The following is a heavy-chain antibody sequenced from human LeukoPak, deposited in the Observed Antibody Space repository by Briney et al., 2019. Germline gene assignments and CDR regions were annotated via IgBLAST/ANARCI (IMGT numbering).Heavy chain of an antibody. Sequence: GGSLRLSCAASGFTFSSYAISWVRQAPGQGLEWMGGIIPIFGTANYAQKFQGRVTITTDESTSTAYMEPSSLRSEDTAVYYCARAGLSPQDYWGQGTLVTVSS. D-gene: IGHD2-15*01. CDR1: GFTFSSYA. CDR2: IIPIFGTA. J-gene: IGHJ4*02. V-gene: IGHV1-69*05. CDR3: ARAGLSPQDY.